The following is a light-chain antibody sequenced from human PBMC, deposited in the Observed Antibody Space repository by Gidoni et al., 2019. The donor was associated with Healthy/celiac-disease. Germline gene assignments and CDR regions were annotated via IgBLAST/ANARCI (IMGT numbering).Light chain of an antibody. CDR2: DAS. CDR1: QSVSSY. CDR3: QQRSNWPRT. V-gene: IGKV3-11*01. Sequence: EIVLTQSPATLSLSPGERATLSCRASQSVSSYLAWYQQKPGQAPRLLIYDASNRATGIPARFSGSGSGTDFTLAISTREPEDFADYYCQQRSNWPRTFGQGTKLEIK. J-gene: IGKJ2*01.